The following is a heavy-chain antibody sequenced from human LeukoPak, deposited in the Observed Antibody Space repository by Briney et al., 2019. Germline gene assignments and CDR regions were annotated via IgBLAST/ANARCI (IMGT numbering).Heavy chain of an antibody. CDR1: GFTFSSYA. CDR3: ARGTSGTYEPDY. J-gene: IGHJ4*02. V-gene: IGHV3-21*01. D-gene: IGHD1-26*01. CDR2: ISTASSYI. Sequence: GGSLRPSPGASGFTFSSYAISWVRQAPGKGLGWVSSISTASSYIYYADSVKGRFTISRDYAKNSLYLQMNSLRVEDTAVYYCARGTSGTYEPDYWGQGTLVTVSS.